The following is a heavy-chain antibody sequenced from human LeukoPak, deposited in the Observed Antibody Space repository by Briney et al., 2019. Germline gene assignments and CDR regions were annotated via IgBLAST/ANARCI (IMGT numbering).Heavy chain of an antibody. CDR3: ARDTSYYDFWSGDSPRAFDI. D-gene: IGHD3-3*01. CDR1: GYTFTSYD. CDR2: MNPNSGNT. J-gene: IGHJ3*02. V-gene: IGHV1-8*01. Sequence: ASVKVSCKASGYTFTSYDINWVRQATGQGLEWLGWMNPNSGNTGYAQKFQGRVTMTRNTSISTAYMELSGLRSEDTAVYYCARDTSYYDFWSGDSPRAFDIWGQGTMVTVSS.